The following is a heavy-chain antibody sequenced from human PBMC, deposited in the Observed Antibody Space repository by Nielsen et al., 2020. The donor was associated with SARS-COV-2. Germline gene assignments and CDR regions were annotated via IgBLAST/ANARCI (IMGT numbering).Heavy chain of an antibody. J-gene: IGHJ4*02. CDR3: ARDLRLGEPHFDY. CDR1: GFTFSSYS. D-gene: IGHD3-16*01. Sequence: GGSLRLSCAASGFTFSSYSMNWVRQAPGKGLEWVSSISSSSSYIYYADSVKGRFTISRDNAKNSLYLQMNSLRAEDTAVYYCARDLRLGEPHFDYWGQGTLVTVSS. CDR2: ISSSSSYI. V-gene: IGHV3-21*01.